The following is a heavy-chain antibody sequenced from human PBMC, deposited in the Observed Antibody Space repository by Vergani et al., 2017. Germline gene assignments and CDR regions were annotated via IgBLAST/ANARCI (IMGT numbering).Heavy chain of an antibody. CDR1: GFTFTQYT. V-gene: IGHV3-21*02. CDR3: ARDSKEMGTHGQRYYYYGLDV. J-gene: IGHJ6*02. D-gene: IGHD4-11*01. Sequence: LVESGGGLVKPGGSVRLSCAASGFTFTQYTMNWVRQAPGKGLEWVSSISRSSSNIYYADPVRGRFTISRDNAKEALFLQMDSLRAEDTAVYYWARDSKEMGTHGQRYYYYGLDVWGQGTTVIVSS. CDR2: ISRSSSNI.